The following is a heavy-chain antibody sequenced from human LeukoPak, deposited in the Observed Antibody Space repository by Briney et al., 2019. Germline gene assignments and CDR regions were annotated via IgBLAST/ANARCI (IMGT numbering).Heavy chain of an antibody. Sequence: PSETLSLTSTVSGGPIRVANSYCGWIRQSPGKWLEWIASIYYSVNIYYNPSLESRVALSVDTSKYQFSLKLPSVTAADTGVYYGARHTGPQNRFLEWLVNRGWFDPWGQGTRVTVSS. CDR2: IYYSVNI. CDR3: ARHTGPQNRFLEWLVNRGWFDP. J-gene: IGHJ5*02. D-gene: IGHD3-3*01. CDR1: GGPIRVANSY. V-gene: IGHV4-39*01.